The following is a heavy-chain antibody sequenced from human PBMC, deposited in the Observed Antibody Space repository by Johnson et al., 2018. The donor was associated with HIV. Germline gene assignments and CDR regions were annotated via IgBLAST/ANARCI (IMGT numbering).Heavy chain of an antibody. CDR3: AKDIRPSAHDAFDI. CDR1: GFTFGNSA. V-gene: IGHV3-23*04. Sequence: EVQLVESGGGLVKPGGSLRFSCVASGFTFGNSAMAWIRQAPGKGLDWVSVISGGGGTSYYADSVKGRFTISRDNSKNTLYLQMNSLRAEDTALYYCAKDIRPSAHDAFDIWGQGTMVTVSS. CDR2: ISGGGGTS. D-gene: IGHD1-14*01. J-gene: IGHJ3*02.